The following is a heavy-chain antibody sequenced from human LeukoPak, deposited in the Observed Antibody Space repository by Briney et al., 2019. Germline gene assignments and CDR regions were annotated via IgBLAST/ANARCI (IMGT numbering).Heavy chain of an antibody. V-gene: IGHV4-39*01. D-gene: IGHD6-19*01. CDR1: GGSISSSSYY. CDR2: IYYSGST. J-gene: IGHJ4*02. Sequence: SETLSLTCTVSGGSISSSSYYWGWIRQPPGKGLEWIGSIYYSGSTYYNPSLKSRVTISVDTSKNQFSLKLSSVTAADTAVYYCARLYSSGWYIRYWGQGTLVTVSS. CDR3: ARLYSSGWYIRY.